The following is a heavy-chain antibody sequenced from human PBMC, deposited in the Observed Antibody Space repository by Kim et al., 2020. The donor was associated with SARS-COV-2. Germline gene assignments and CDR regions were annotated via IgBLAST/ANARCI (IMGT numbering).Heavy chain of an antibody. CDR1: GFTFSSYG. CDR3: AKATSDGYNYLH. Sequence: GGSLRLSCAASGFTFSSYGMHWVRQAPGKGLEWVAVISYDGSNKYYADSVKGRFTISRDNSKNTLYLQMNSLRAEDTAVYYCAKATSDGYNYLHWGQGTLVTVSS. V-gene: IGHV3-30*18. J-gene: IGHJ4*02. D-gene: IGHD5-12*01. CDR2: ISYDGSNK.